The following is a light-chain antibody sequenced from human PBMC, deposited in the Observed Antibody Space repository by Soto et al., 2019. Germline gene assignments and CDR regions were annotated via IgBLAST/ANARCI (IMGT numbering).Light chain of an antibody. V-gene: IGLV2-8*01. CDR3: SSYGGYNNVV. CDR2: EVN. Sequence: QSVLTQPPSASGSPGQSVTISCTGTSSDAGGYNYVSWFQQHPGKAPKLIIHEVNQRPSGVPDRFSGSKSGNTASLTVSGLQAEDEGTYYCSSYGGYNNVVFGTGTKVTV. J-gene: IGLJ1*01. CDR1: SSDAGGYNY.